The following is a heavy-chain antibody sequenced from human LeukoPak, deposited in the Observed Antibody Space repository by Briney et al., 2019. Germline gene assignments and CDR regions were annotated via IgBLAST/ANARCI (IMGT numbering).Heavy chain of an antibody. J-gene: IGHJ3*01. CDR3: ARSSYSSSSSV. CDR1: GFTFSGFW. CDR2: INSDGSEG. D-gene: IGHD6-6*01. Sequence: GGSLRLSCAVSGFTFSGFWMSWSRQAPGKGLEWVASINSDGSEGYYADVVKGRFTISRNNAKNSLYLQINSLRAEDTAVYYCARSSYSSSSSVWGQGTMVTVSS. V-gene: IGHV3-7*03.